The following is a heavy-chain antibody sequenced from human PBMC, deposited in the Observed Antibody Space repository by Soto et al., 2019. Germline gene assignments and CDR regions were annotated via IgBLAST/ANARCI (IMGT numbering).Heavy chain of an antibody. J-gene: IGHJ1*01. CDR3: ALSPAGKRTAEYFQH. CDR1: GGSISSGGYS. V-gene: IGHV4-30-2*01. CDR2: IYHSGST. D-gene: IGHD6-19*01. Sequence: QLQLQESGSGLVKPSQTLSLTCAVSGGSISSGGYSWSWIRQPPGKGLEWIGYIYHSGSTYYNPSLKSRVTISVDRSKNQFSLKLSSVTAADTAVYYCALSPAGKRTAEYFQHWGQGTLVTVSS.